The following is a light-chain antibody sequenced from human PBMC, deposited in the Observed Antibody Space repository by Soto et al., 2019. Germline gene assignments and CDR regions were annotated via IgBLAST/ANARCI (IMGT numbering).Light chain of an antibody. CDR1: QSVSNSY. J-gene: IGKJ5*01. CDR3: QQYNNWPPIP. V-gene: IGKV3-20*01. CDR2: GAS. Sequence: SVLTPSPGTRSLSPGERATLSCRASQSVSNSYLAWDQQKPGQAPRLLIYGASSRATGIPDRFSVSGSGTDFTLTISSLQSEDFAVYFCQQYNNWPPIPFGQGTRLEIK.